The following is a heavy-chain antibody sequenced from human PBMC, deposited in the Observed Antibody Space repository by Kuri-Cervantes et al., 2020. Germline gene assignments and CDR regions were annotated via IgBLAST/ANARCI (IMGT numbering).Heavy chain of an antibody. CDR1: GDSISSSNYY. CDR3: ARTNGEIQYFDWLLGYFDY. D-gene: IGHD3-9*01. Sequence: GSLRLSCTVSGDSISSSNYYWGWIRQPPGKGLEWIGTIYYSGSTYYNSSLKSRVTISVDTSKNQFSLKLSSVTAADTAVYYCARTNGEIQYFDWLLGYFDYWGQGTLVTVSS. CDR2: IYYSGST. V-gene: IGHV4-39*01. J-gene: IGHJ4*02.